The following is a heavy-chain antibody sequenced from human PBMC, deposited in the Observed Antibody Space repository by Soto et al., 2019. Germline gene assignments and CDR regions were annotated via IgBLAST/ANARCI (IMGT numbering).Heavy chain of an antibody. J-gene: IGHJ4*02. D-gene: IGHD5-18*01. CDR1: GGSISSGGYY. CDR2: IQYPANT. V-gene: IGHV4-31*03. Sequence: SETLSLTCTVSGGSISSGGYYWTWIRQQPGKGLEWIGYIQYPANTYYRSSLQSRVTMSVDTSKNQFSLKLSSVTAADTAVYYCARDRAGYGDYFDFWGQGTLVTVSS. CDR3: ARDRAGYGDYFDF.